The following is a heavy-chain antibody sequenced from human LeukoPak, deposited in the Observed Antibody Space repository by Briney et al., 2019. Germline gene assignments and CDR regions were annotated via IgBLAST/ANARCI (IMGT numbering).Heavy chain of an antibody. J-gene: IGHJ3*02. V-gene: IGHV4-30-4*01. Sequence: PSETLSLTCTVSGDSISSGYSYWSWIRQPPGKGLEWIGYIYSSGNTYYNPPLKSLITMSVDTSKNQFSLKLTSVTAADTAVYYCARHGLIAARHAFDIWGQGTMVTVSS. CDR2: IYSSGNT. CDR3: ARHGLIAARHAFDI. D-gene: IGHD6-13*01. CDR1: GDSISSGYSY.